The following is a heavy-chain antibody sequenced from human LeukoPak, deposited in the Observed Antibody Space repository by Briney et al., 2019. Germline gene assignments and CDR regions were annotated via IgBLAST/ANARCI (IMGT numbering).Heavy chain of an antibody. D-gene: IGHD1-1*01. CDR1: GFTFSSYS. CDR2: ISSSSSYI. CDR3: ARDRNDAFDI. V-gene: IGHV3-21*01. Sequence: GGSLRLSCAASGFTFSSYSMNWVRQAPGKGLGWVSSISSSSSYIYYADSVKGRFTISRDNAKNSLYLQMNSLRAEDTAVYYCARDRNDAFDIWGQGTMVTVSS. J-gene: IGHJ3*02.